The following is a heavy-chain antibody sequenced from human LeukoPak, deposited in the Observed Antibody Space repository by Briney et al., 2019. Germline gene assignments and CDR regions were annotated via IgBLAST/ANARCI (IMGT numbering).Heavy chain of an antibody. CDR3: ARDDRSGYYDD. V-gene: IGHV1-18*01. CDR1: GYTFISYG. CDR2: ISAYNGNT. Sequence: ASVKVSCKASGYTFISYGISWMRQAPGQGLEWMGWISAYNGNTNNAQKFQGRVTVTTDTPTSTAYMELRSLRSDDTAVYYCARDDRSGYYDDWGQGTLVTVSS. D-gene: IGHD3-22*01. J-gene: IGHJ4*02.